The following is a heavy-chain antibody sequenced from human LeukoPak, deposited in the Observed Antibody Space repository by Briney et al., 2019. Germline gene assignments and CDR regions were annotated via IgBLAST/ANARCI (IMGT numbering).Heavy chain of an antibody. Sequence: PGGSLRLSCAASGFTFDDYAMHWVRQAPGRGLEWVSLISGDGGSTNYADSVKGRFTTSRDNSKNSLYLQMNSLRTEDTTLYYCAKDSGGATGNYWGQGTLVTVSS. CDR1: GFTFDDYA. J-gene: IGHJ4*02. CDR2: ISGDGGST. V-gene: IGHV3-43*02. D-gene: IGHD1-1*01. CDR3: AKDSGGATGNY.